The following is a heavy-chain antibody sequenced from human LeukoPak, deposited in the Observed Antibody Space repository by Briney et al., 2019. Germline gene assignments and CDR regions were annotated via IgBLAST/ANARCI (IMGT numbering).Heavy chain of an antibody. V-gene: IGHV4-4*02. CDR1: GGSISSSNW. CDR2: IYHSGST. Sequence: PTETLSLTCAVPGGSISSSNWWSWIRQPPGKGLEWIGEIYHSGSTNYNPSLKSRVTISVDKSKNQFSLKLSSVTAADTAVYYCARERGSSGWYYYYYMDVWGKGTTVTVSS. J-gene: IGHJ6*03. CDR3: ARERGSSGWYYYYYMDV. D-gene: IGHD6-19*01.